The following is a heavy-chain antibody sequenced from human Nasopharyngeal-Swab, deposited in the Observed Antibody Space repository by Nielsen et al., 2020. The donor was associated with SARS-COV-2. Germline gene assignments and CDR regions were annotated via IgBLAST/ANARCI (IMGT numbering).Heavy chain of an antibody. CDR3: ARDPGNSYANMDV. J-gene: IGHJ6*02. D-gene: IGHD5-18*01. CDR2: ISGGSSAI. Sequence: GESLKISCAASGFTFSSYDMHWVRQAPGKGLEWVSYISGGSSAIYYADSVKGRFTISRDNAKNSLYLQMNSLRDEDTAVYFCARDPGNSYANMDVWGQGTTVTVSS. CDR1: GFTFSSYD. V-gene: IGHV3-48*02.